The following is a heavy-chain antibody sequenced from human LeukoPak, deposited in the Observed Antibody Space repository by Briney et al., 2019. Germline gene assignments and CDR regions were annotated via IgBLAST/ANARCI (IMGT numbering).Heavy chain of an antibody. J-gene: IGHJ4*02. D-gene: IGHD3-10*01. Sequence: GGSLRLSCAASGLTFSTYGMTWVRQAPGKGLEWVSAISGSGASTYYADSVKGRFTISRDNSKNTLYVQMNILRAEDTAVYYCAAAGRGFDYWGQGTLVTVSS. CDR3: AAAGRGFDY. CDR1: GLTFSTYG. V-gene: IGHV3-23*01. CDR2: ISGSGAST.